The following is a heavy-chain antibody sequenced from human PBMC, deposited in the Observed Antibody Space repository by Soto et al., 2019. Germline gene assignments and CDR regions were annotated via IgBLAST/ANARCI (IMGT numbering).Heavy chain of an antibody. D-gene: IGHD2-2*01. V-gene: IGHV3-23*01. CDR3: AKDSSTWAPFSKFRQ. CDR1: GFTFSSYA. CDR2: IRGSGGGT. Sequence: PRGSLRLSCTASGFTFSSYAIGWVRQAPGKGLEWVSVIRGSGGGTYYADSVKGRFTISRDNSKNTLYLQMNGLRADDTAIYYFAKDSSTWAPFSKFRQWGKGTLVTVCS. J-gene: IGHJ1*01.